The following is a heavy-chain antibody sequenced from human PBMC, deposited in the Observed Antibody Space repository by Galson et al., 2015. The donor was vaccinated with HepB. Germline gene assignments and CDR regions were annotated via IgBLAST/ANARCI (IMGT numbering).Heavy chain of an antibody. V-gene: IGHV3-21*01. CDR2: ISSSSSYI. CDR3: ARPPRPEMRPRTYYYYGMDV. CDR1: GFTFSSYS. Sequence: SLRLSCAASGFTFSSYSMNWVRQAPGKGLEWVSSISSSSSYIYYADSVKGRFTISRDNAKNSLYLQMNSLRAEDTAVYYCARPPRPEMRPRTYYYYGMDVWGQGTTVTVSS. J-gene: IGHJ6*02.